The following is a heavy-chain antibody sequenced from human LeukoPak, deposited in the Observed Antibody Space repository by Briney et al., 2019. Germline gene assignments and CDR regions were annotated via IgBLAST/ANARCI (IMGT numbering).Heavy chain of an antibody. V-gene: IGHV4-38-2*01. CDR3: ARRPSAGAFDI. J-gene: IGHJ3*02. Sequence: SETLSLTCAASGYSISSGYYWGWIRQPPGKGLEWIGSIYHSGTTFCNSSLKSRLTISVDTSKNQFSLKLSSVTTSDTAVYYCARRPSAGAFDIWGQGTMVTVSS. CDR2: IYHSGTT. CDR1: GYSISSGYY.